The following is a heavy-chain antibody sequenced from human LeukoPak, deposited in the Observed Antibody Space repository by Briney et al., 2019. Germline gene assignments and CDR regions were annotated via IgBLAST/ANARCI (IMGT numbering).Heavy chain of an antibody. CDR1: GGSISNGDYY. J-gene: IGHJ4*01. Sequence: PSETLSLTCSVSGGSISNGDYYWGWIRQAPGKGLEWIGSIFYGGSTHYNPSLKSRATISVDPSKNQFSLKLTSVTAADAAMYYCARQLPTAAADTRGYFDYWGQGTVVTVSS. D-gene: IGHD6-25*01. CDR3: ARQLPTAAADTRGYFDY. V-gene: IGHV4-39*01. CDR2: IFYGGST.